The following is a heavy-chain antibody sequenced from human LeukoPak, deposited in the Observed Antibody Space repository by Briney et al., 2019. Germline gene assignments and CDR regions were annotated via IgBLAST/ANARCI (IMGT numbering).Heavy chain of an antibody. CDR2: VNHSGYT. D-gene: IGHD6-6*01. V-gene: IGHV4-34*01. Sequence: SETLSLTCGVYGGSLSGHFWSWIRQPPGKGLEWIGEVNHSGYTNYNPSLKSRVTISVDTSKNQFSLKLRSVTAADTAVYFCAREYTTSSTSFDYWGRGTLVTVSS. CDR3: AREYTTSSTSFDY. CDR1: GGSLSGHF. J-gene: IGHJ4*02.